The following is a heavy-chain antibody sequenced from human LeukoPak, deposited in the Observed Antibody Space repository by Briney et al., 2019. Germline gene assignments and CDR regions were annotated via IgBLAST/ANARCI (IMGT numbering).Heavy chain of an antibody. CDR2: IYYSGST. Sequence: SETLSLTCTVSGGSISSYYWSWIRQPPGKGLEWIGYIYYSGSTNYNPSLKSRVTISVDTSKNQFSLKLSSVTAADTAVYYCARYRVAAAGTFYYYMDVWGKGTTVTISS. CDR1: GGSISSYY. V-gene: IGHV4-59*01. D-gene: IGHD6-13*01. J-gene: IGHJ6*03. CDR3: ARYRVAAAGTFYYYMDV.